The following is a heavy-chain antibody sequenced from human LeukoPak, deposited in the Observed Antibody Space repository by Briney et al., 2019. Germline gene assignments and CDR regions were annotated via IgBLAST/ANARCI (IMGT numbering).Heavy chain of an antibody. D-gene: IGHD2-2*01. CDR1: GYSISSSYY. V-gene: IGHV4-38-2*02. Sequence: SETLSLTCTVSGYSISSSYYWGWIRQPPGKGLERIGSIYHSGSTYYNPSLKSRVTISVDTSKNQFSLKLSSVTAADTAVYYCARWLGYCSSNSCRYYFDYWGQGTLVTVSS. CDR3: ARWLGYCSSNSCRYYFDY. J-gene: IGHJ4*02. CDR2: IYHSGST.